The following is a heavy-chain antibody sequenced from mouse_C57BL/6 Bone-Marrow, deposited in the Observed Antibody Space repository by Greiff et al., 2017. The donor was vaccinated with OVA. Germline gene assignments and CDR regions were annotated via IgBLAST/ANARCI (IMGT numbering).Heavy chain of an antibody. CDR2: IHPNSGST. Sequence: QVQLKQPGAELVKPGASVKLSCKASGYTFTSYWMHWVKQRPGQGLEWIGMIHPNSGSTNYNEKFKSKATLTVDKSSSTAYMQLSSLTYEDSAVYYCARGTTVVATHYFDYWGQGTTLTVSS. J-gene: IGHJ2*01. D-gene: IGHD1-1*01. CDR1: GYTFTSYW. CDR3: ARGTTVVATHYFDY. V-gene: IGHV1-64*01.